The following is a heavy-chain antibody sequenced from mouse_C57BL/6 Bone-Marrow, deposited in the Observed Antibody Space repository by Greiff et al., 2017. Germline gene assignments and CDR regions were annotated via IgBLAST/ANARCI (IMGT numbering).Heavy chain of an antibody. D-gene: IGHD2-4*01. V-gene: IGHV1-80*01. CDR1: GYAFSSYW. J-gene: IGHJ3*01. CDR2: IYPGDGDT. CDR3: ARLGSHYDSFAY. Sequence: VQLQESGAELVKPGASVKISCKASGYAFSSYWMNWVKQRPGKGLEWIGQIYPGDGDTNYNGKFKGKATLTADKSSSTAYMQLSSLTSEDSAVYFCARLGSHYDSFAYWGQGTLVTVSA.